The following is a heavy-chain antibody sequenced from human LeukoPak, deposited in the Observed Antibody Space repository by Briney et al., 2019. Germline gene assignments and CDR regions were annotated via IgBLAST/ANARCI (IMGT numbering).Heavy chain of an antibody. CDR1: GGSISSGDYY. V-gene: IGHV4-30-4*01. CDR3: ARSPLIVVVPAANYYYYYGMDV. J-gene: IGHJ6*02. CDR2: IYYSGST. Sequence: SETLSLTCSVSGGSISSGDYYWSWIRQPPGKGLEWIGYIYYSGSTYYNPSLKSRVTISVDTSKNQFSLKLSSVTAADTAVYYCARSPLIVVVPAANYYYYYGMDVWGQGTTVTVSS. D-gene: IGHD2-2*01.